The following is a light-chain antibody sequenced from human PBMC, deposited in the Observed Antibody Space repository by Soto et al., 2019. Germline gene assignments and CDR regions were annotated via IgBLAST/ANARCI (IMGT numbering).Light chain of an antibody. Sequence: DFRMTQSPSSVSASVGDRVTITCRASRDIHTWLAWYQQKPGKAPKLLIYGASTLQSGVPSRFSGGGSGTDFILTISNLQPEDFATYYCHQANTLPLTFGGGTKVEI. CDR3: HQANTLPLT. V-gene: IGKV1-12*01. J-gene: IGKJ4*01. CDR1: RDIHTW. CDR2: GAS.